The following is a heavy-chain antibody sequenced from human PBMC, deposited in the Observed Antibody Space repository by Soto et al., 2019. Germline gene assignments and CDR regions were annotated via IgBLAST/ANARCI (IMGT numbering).Heavy chain of an antibody. CDR3: ARGLGYCSGRSCYSYDDYDKNWFDP. D-gene: IGHD2-15*01. Sequence: PGESLTISCKGSGYSFTSYWIGWVRQVPGKGLGWMGIIYTGDSDTRYSPSFQGQVTISADKSISTAYLQWSSLKASDTAVYYCARGLGYCSGRSCYSYDDYDKNWFDPRGQGTLVTVSS. V-gene: IGHV5-51*01. J-gene: IGHJ5*02. CDR2: IYTGDSDT. CDR1: GYSFTSYW.